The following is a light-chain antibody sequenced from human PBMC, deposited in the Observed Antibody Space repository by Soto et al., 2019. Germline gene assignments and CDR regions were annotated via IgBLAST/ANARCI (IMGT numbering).Light chain of an antibody. V-gene: IGKV3-20*01. CDR1: QSVSSGY. CDR3: QQYVASPPSWT. Sequence: EIVLTQSPGTLSLSPGERATLSCRSSQSVSSGYLAWYQQKPGQAPRLLIFRAFNRATGIPDRFSGSGSGTDFTLTIRRLEPEDFAVYYCQQYVASPPSWTFGQGTKVEIK. J-gene: IGKJ1*01. CDR2: RAF.